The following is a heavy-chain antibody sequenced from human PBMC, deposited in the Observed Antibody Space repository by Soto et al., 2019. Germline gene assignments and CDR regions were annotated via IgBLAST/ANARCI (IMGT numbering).Heavy chain of an antibody. CDR2: IYYSGST. Sequence: SETLSLTCTVPGGSISSYYWSWIRQPPGKGLEWIGYIYYSGSTNYNPSLKSRVTISVDTSKNQFSLKLSSVTAADTAVYYCARDVHYGSGSYYNGPYGMDVWGQGTTVTVSS. J-gene: IGHJ6*02. CDR3: ARDVHYGSGSYYNGPYGMDV. CDR1: GGSISSYY. D-gene: IGHD3-10*01. V-gene: IGHV4-59*01.